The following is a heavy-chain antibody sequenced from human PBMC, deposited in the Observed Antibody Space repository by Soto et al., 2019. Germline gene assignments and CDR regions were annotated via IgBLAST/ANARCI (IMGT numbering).Heavy chain of an antibody. D-gene: IGHD4-17*01. CDR3: ARSLRPKNWFDP. J-gene: IGHJ5*02. CDR2: TYYRSKWYN. Sequence: SQTLSLPCAISGDSVSSNSAAWNWVRQSPSRGLEWLGRTYYRSKWYNDYAVSVKSRITINPDTSKNQFSLQLNSVTPEGTAVYYCARSLRPKNWFDPWGQGTLVTVSS. CDR1: GDSVSSNSAA. V-gene: IGHV6-1*01.